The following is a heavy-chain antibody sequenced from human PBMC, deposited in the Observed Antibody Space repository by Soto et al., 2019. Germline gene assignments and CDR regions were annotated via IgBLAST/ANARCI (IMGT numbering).Heavy chain of an antibody. Sequence: GGSLRLSCAASGFTFSSYSMNWVRQAPGKGLEWVSSISSSSSYIYYADSVKGRLTISRDNAKNSLYLQMNSLRAEDTAVYYCARAEYSSSWLNWFDPWGQGTLVTVSS. CDR1: GFTFSSYS. CDR2: ISSSSSYI. CDR3: ARAEYSSSWLNWFDP. J-gene: IGHJ5*02. D-gene: IGHD6-13*01. V-gene: IGHV3-21*01.